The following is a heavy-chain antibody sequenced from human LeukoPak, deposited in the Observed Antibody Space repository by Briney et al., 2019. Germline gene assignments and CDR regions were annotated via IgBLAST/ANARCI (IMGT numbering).Heavy chain of an antibody. D-gene: IGHD5-12*01. CDR3: VARPPVIVAGPFDY. CDR1: GFSSGGYA. J-gene: IGHJ4*01. CDR2: ISGTDYNT. Sequence: GGSVRLSCAASGFSSGGYAMGWVRQVPGKGLEWVSTISGTDYNTYYADSVKGRFTISRDKSRNTLSLLMISLRAEDTAVYYCVARPPVIVAGPFDYWGQASLVSVSS. V-gene: IGHV3-23*01.